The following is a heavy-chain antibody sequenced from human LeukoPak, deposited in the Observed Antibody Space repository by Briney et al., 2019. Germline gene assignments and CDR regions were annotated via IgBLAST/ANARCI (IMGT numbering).Heavy chain of an antibody. D-gene: IGHD2-15*01. Sequence: PSETLSLTCTVSGGSISNYYWNWIRQPPGKGLEWIGSIYYSGSTYYNPSLKSRVTISVDTSKNQFSLKLSSVTAADTAVYYCARDKGLQYCSGGSCYPSKNWFDPWGQGTLVTVSS. CDR2: IYYSGST. V-gene: IGHV4-39*07. CDR3: ARDKGLQYCSGGSCYPSKNWFDP. J-gene: IGHJ5*02. CDR1: GGSISNYY.